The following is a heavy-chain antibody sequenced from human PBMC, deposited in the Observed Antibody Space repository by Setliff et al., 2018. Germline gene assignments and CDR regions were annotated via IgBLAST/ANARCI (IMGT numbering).Heavy chain of an antibody. J-gene: IGHJ6*03. V-gene: IGHV1-8*01. Sequence: GASVKVSCKASGYTFTSYDINWVRQATGQGLEWTGWMNPNSGNTGYAQKFQGRVTMTRNTSISTAYMELSSLRSEDTAVYYCARLSHILTGYLNYYYYMDVWGKGTTVTVS. D-gene: IGHD3-9*01. CDR1: GYTFTSYD. CDR2: MNPNSGNT. CDR3: ARLSHILTGYLNYYYYMDV.